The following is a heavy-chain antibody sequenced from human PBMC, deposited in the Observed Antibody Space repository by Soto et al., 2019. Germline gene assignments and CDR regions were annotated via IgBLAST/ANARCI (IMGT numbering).Heavy chain of an antibody. V-gene: IGHV1-18*01. Sequence: QVQLVQSGAEVKKPGASVKVSCKASGYTFTSYVISWGRQAPGQVLEWMGWISAYNGNTNYAQKLQGRVTMTTDTSTSTAYMERRSRRSDDTAVYYCARSIAAAVDCDYWGQGSLVTVSS. D-gene: IGHD6-13*01. CDR3: ARSIAAAVDCDY. J-gene: IGHJ4*02. CDR1: GYTFTSYV. CDR2: ISAYNGNT.